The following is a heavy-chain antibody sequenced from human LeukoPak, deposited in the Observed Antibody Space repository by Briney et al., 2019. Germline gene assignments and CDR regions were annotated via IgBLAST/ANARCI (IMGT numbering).Heavy chain of an antibody. Sequence: QAGGSLRLSCAASGFTFSSYAMHWVRQAPGKGLEYVSAIGSDGGSTYYANSVKGRFTISRDNSKNTLYLQMGSLRAEDMAVYYCTRINRRSFYYMDVWGKGTTVTVSS. D-gene: IGHD1-14*01. CDR2: IGSDGGST. CDR3: TRINRRSFYYMDV. J-gene: IGHJ6*03. CDR1: GFTFSSYA. V-gene: IGHV3-64*01.